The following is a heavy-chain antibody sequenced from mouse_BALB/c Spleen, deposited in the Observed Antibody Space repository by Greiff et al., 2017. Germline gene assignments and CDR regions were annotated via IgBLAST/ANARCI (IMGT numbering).Heavy chain of an antibody. Sequence: QVQLQQPGAELVKPGASVKLSCKASGYTFTSYWMHWVKQRPGQGLEWIGEIDPSDSYTNYNQKFKGKATLTVDKSSSTAYMQLSSLTSEDSAVYYCARRCHYYGYGMDYWGQGTSVTVSS. D-gene: IGHD1-2*01. CDR1: GYTFTSYW. CDR3: ARRCHYYGYGMDY. V-gene: IGHV1-69*02. J-gene: IGHJ4*01. CDR2: IDPSDSYT.